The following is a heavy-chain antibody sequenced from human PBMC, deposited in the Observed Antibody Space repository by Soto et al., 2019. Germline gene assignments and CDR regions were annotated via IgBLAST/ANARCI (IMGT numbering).Heavy chain of an antibody. Sequence: QVQLQESGPGLVKPSETLSLTCTVSGASVSNYFWSWIRQPPGKGLEWIGYSYYTGSTNYNPSLNSRVTISIDTSKNQFSLKLSAVTASDTAVYYCARALDYWGQGTLVTVSS. CDR1: GASVSNYF. V-gene: IGHV4-59*02. J-gene: IGHJ4*02. CDR2: SYYTGST. CDR3: ARALDY.